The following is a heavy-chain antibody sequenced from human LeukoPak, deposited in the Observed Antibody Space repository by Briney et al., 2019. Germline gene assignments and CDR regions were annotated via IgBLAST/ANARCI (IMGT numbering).Heavy chain of an antibody. CDR2: IYYSGST. D-gene: IGHD2-21*01. V-gene: IGHV4-59*08. Sequence: PSETLSLTCTVSGGSISSYYWSWIRQTPGKGLEFIGYIYYSGSTNYNPSLKSRVTISVDTSKNQFSLMLASVTAADTAVYYCATQRYPFANFDFWGQGTLVPVSS. J-gene: IGHJ4*02. CDR1: GGSISSYY. CDR3: ATQRYPFANFDF.